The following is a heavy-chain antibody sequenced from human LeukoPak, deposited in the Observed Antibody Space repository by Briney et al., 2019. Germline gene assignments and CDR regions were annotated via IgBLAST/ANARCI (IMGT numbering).Heavy chain of an antibody. CDR1: GYTFTSFG. V-gene: IGHV1-18*01. CDR2: ISACNGNT. Sequence: AASVKVSCKASGYTFTSFGISWGRQAPGQGLGWMGWISACNGNTNYAQKLQGRATMTTDTSTSTAYMELRSLISDDTAVYYCARVVLVPAAISPGYYYYMDVWGKGTTVTVSS. J-gene: IGHJ6*03. D-gene: IGHD2-2*01. CDR3: ARVVLVPAAISPGYYYYMDV.